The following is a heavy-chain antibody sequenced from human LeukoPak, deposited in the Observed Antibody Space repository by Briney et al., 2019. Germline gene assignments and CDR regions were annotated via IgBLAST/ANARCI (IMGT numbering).Heavy chain of an antibody. CDR2: ISYDGSNR. CDR1: GFTFSSYA. V-gene: IGHV3-30-3*01. CDR3: ARDRRMDV. Sequence: PGGSLRLFCAASGFTFSSYAMHWVRQAPGKGLEWVAVISYDGSNRYYADSVKGRFTISRDNSKNTLYLQMNSLRAEDTAVYYCARDRRMDVWGQGTTVTVSS. J-gene: IGHJ6*02.